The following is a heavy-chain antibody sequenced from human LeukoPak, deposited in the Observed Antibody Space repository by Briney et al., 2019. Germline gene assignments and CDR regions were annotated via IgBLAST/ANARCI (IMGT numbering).Heavy chain of an antibody. CDR2: IYYSGSS. CDR1: GGSINNGGYY. Sequence: PSETLSLTCTVSGGSINNGGYYWSWIRQHPGKGLEWIGYIYYSGSSYYNPSLRSRVTISVDTSKNQFSLKLSSVTAADTAVYYCARGADWGYFDYWGQGTLVTVSS. J-gene: IGHJ4*02. CDR3: ARGADWGYFDY. D-gene: IGHD3-16*01. V-gene: IGHV4-31*03.